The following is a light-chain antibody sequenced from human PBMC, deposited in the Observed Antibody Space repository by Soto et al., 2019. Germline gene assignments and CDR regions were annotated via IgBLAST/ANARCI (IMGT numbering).Light chain of an antibody. J-gene: IGKJ1*01. V-gene: IGKV3-15*01. CDR1: QSVSSN. CDR3: QQYSSSPGT. CDR2: GAS. Sequence: EIVMTQSPSTLSVSPRERATLSCRASQSVSSNLAWYQQKPGQAPSLLIYGASTRATGIPARFSGSGSGTEFTLTISSLQSEDFAVYYCQQYSSSPGTVGQGTKVDI.